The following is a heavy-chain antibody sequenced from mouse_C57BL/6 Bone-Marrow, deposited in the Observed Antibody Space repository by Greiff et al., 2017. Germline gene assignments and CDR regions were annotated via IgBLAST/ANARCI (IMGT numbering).Heavy chain of an antibody. Sequence: LVESGAELARPGASVKLSCKASGYTFTSYGISWVKQRTGQGLEWIGEIYPGSGNTYYNEKFKGKATLTADKSSSTAYMELRSLTSEDSAVYFCARSTGLTTVGNYWGQGTTLTDSS. CDR2: IYPGSGNT. D-gene: IGHD1-1*01. J-gene: IGHJ2*01. CDR3: ARSTGLTTVGNY. V-gene: IGHV1-81*01. CDR1: GYTFTSYG.